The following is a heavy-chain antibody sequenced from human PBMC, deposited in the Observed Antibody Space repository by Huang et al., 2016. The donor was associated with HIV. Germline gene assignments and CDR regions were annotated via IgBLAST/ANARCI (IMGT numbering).Heavy chain of an antibody. D-gene: IGHD3-22*01. CDR1: GGSFRNFV. Sequence: QVQLVQSGAEVKKPGSSVKVSCKASGGSFRNFVIGWVRQAPGQGLEWMGVISPTLGTSNDAQKFQGRVTIIADESTSTAYMELSSLRSDDTAVYYCATVDYYDTSGPQRGYFDNWGQGTLVTVSS. V-gene: IGHV1-69*01. J-gene: IGHJ4*02. CDR3: ATVDYYDTSGPQRGYFDN. CDR2: ISPTLGTS.